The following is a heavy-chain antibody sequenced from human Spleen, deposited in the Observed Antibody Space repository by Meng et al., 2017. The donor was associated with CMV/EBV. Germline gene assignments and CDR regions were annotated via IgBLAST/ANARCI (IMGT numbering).Heavy chain of an antibody. V-gene: IGHV3-30-3*01. D-gene: IGHD3-10*01. CDR2: ISYDGSHK. CDR1: YP. CDR3: ARRLKSYGSGSYYADNWFDP. J-gene: IGHJ5*02. Sequence: YPMHWVRQAPGKGLEWVAIISYDGSHKWYADSVKGRFTISRDNPKNTLYLEMNSLGTEDTAVYYCARRLKSYGSGSYYADNWFDPWGQGTLVTVSS.